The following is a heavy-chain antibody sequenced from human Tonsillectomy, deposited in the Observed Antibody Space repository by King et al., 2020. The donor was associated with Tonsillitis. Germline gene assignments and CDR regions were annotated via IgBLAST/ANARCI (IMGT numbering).Heavy chain of an antibody. D-gene: IGHD2-15*01. J-gene: IGHJ4*02. CDR3: TRDLRLSIELKKDCSGGSCYSESNTADF. Sequence: LVESGGGLVQPGGSLRLSCAASGFTFSTYWMSWVRQAPGKGLEWVANINQDGSEKDYVDSVKGRFTISRDNAKNSLSLQMKSLRVEDTAVYYCTRDLRLSIELKKDCSGGSCYSESNTADFWGQGTLVIVSS. CDR2: INQDGSEK. CDR1: GFTFSTYW. V-gene: IGHV3-7*03.